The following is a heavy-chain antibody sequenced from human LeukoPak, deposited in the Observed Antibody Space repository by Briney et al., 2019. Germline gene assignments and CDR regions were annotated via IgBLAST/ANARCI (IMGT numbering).Heavy chain of an antibody. D-gene: IGHD6-19*01. Sequence: SQTLSLTCTVSGVSISSVGYYWSWIRQYPGKGLEWIGYISYSGNTYYNPSLKSRVTISVDTSRNQFSLKLSSVTAADTAVYYCARRQEWLVGSHFDSWGQGTLVTVSS. CDR3: ARRQEWLVGSHFDS. J-gene: IGHJ4*02. CDR2: ISYSGNT. CDR1: GVSISSVGYY. V-gene: IGHV4-31*03.